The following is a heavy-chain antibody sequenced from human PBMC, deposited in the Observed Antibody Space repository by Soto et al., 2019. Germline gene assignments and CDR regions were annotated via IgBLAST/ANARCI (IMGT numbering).Heavy chain of an antibody. Sequence: ESGGGVVQPGRSLRLSCAASGFTFSTFAMHWVRQAPGKGLEWVAVISDDGITKYYADSVKGRFTISRDNSKNTLYLEMNSMRAEDTAVYYGYSSGWWGQGTLVTVSS. V-gene: IGHV3-30*03. D-gene: IGHD6-19*01. CDR3: YSSGW. CDR2: ISDDGITK. J-gene: IGHJ4*02. CDR1: GFTFSTFA.